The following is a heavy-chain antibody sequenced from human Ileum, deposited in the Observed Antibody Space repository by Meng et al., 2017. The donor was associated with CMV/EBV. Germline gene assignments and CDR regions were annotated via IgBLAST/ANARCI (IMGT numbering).Heavy chain of an antibody. V-gene: IGHV3-74*03. Sequence: GGSLRLSCAASGSTFSNYWMNWVRQAPGKGLVWVSGINSDGSKTTSADSVRGRFTISRDNAKNTLYLQMNSLRAEDSAVYYCVRDKSYVLDVWGQGTTVTVSS. CDR2: INSDGSKT. CDR1: GSTFSNYW. CDR3: VRDKSYVLDV. J-gene: IGHJ6*02.